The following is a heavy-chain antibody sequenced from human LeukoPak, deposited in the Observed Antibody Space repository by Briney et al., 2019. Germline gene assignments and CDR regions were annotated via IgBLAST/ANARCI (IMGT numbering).Heavy chain of an antibody. J-gene: IGHJ4*02. CDR2: ISSSSSYI. V-gene: IGHV3-21*01. CDR1: GFTFSSYS. CDR3: ARDPGGLHLSHFDY. Sequence: PGGSLRLSCAASGFTFSSYSMNWVRQAPGKGLEWVSSISSSSSYIYYADSVKGRFTISRDNAKNSLYLQMNSLRAEDTAVYYCARDPGGLHLSHFDYWGQGTLVTVSS. D-gene: IGHD5-24*01.